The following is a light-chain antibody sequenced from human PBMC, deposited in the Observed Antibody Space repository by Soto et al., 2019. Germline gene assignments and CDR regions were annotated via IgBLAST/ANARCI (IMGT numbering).Light chain of an antibody. V-gene: IGKV3-15*01. CDR2: GAS. Sequence: EIVMTQSPATLSVSPGERATLSCRASQSVSNKLAWYQQKPGQAPRLLIYGASTRATGVPARFSGSGSGAEFTLTVSSLQSEDFAVYYCQQYNDWPPYTFGQGTKVDMK. J-gene: IGKJ2*01. CDR1: QSVSNK. CDR3: QQYNDWPPYT.